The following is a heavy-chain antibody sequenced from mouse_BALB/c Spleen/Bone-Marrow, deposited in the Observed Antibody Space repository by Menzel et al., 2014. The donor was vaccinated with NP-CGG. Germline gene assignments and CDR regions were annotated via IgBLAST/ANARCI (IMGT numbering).Heavy chain of an antibody. CDR3: ARPHYYGSSYAMDY. CDR2: INPDSSTI. Sequence: EVKVIESGGGLVQPGGSLKLSCAASGFDFSRYWMSWVRQAPGKGLEWIGEINPDSSTINYTPSLKDKFIISRDNAKNTLYLQMSKVRSGDTALYYCARPHYYGSSYAMDYWGQGTSVTVPS. J-gene: IGHJ4*01. V-gene: IGHV4-1*02. D-gene: IGHD1-1*01. CDR1: GFDFSRYW.